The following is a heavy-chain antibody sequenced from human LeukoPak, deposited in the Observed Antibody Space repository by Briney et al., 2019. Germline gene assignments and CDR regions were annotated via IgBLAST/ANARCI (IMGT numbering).Heavy chain of an antibody. CDR1: GFTFDDYA. Sequence: PGRSLRLSCAASGFTFDDYAMHWVRQAPGKGLEWVSGISCNSGSIGYADSVKGRFTISRDNAKNSLYLQMNRLRAEDTALYYCAKDGGKDIVVVPAATWGIYYYYYMDVWGKGTTVTVSS. CDR3: AKDGGKDIVVVPAATWGIYYYYYMDV. V-gene: IGHV3-9*01. J-gene: IGHJ6*03. CDR2: ISCNSGSI. D-gene: IGHD2-2*01.